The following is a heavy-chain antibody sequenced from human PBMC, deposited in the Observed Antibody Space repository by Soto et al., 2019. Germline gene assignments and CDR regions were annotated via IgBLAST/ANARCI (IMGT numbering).Heavy chain of an antibody. CDR2: IYYSGST. Sequence: SETLSLTCTVYGGCFSGYYWSWIRQPPGKGLEWIGYIYYSGSTYYNPSLKSRVTISLDTSKNQFSLKLSSVTAADTAVYYCARVGPSIAVRSFDYWGQGTLITVSS. J-gene: IGHJ4*02. V-gene: IGHV4-30-4*01. CDR3: ARVGPSIAVRSFDY. CDR1: GGCFSGYY. D-gene: IGHD6-6*01.